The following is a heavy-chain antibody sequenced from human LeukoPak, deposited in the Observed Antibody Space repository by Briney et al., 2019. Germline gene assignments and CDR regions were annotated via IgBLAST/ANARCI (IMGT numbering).Heavy chain of an antibody. CDR3: TRDLGMAQSTGY. V-gene: IGHV3-49*03. J-gene: IGHJ4*02. CDR1: GFTFCDYA. Sequence: GGSLRLSCTASGFTFCDYAMSWFRQAPGKGLEWVGFIRSKAYGGTTEYAASVKGRFTISRDDSKSIAYLQMNSLKTEDTAVYYCTRDLGMAQSTGYWGQGTLVTVSS. D-gene: IGHD1-26*01. CDR2: IRSKAYGGTT.